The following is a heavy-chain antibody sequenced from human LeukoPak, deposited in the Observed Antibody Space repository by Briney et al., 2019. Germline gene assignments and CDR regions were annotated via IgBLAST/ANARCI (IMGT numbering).Heavy chain of an antibody. CDR1: GYTFTSYG. CDR3: ARDLYYYDSSGYSSWEKQANWFDP. CDR2: ISAYNGNT. V-gene: IGHV1-18*01. D-gene: IGHD3-22*01. Sequence: GASVKVSCKASGYTFTSYGISWVRQAPGQGLEWMGWISAYNGNTNYAQKLQGRVTITTDTSTSTAYMELRSLRSDDTAVYYCARDLYYYDSSGYSSWEKQANWFDPWGQGTLVTVSS. J-gene: IGHJ5*02.